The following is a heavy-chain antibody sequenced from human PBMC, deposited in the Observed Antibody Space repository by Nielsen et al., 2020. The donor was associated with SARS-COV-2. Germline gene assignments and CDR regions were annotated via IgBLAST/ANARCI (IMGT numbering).Heavy chain of an antibody. J-gene: IGHJ5*02. CDR3: ARRPTGGSGGSGSYNWFDP. CDR2: IYPGDSDT. CDR1: GYSFTSYW. V-gene: IGHV5-51*01. Sequence: GGSLRLSCKGSGYSFTSYWIGWVRQMPGKGLEWMGIIYPGDSDTRYSPSFQGQVTISADKSISTAYLQWSSLKASDTAMYYCARRPTGGSGGSGSYNWFDPWGQGTLVTVSS. D-gene: IGHD3-10*01.